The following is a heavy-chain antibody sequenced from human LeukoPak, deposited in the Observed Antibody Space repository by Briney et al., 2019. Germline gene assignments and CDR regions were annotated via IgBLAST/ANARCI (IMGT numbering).Heavy chain of an antibody. V-gene: IGHV3-7*01. CDR2: IKQDGSEK. CDR1: GFTFSSYW. CDR3: ARDNYYGSGSYPPLDY. J-gene: IGHJ4*02. D-gene: IGHD3-10*01. Sequence: GGSLRLSCAASGFTFSSYWMSWVRQAPGKGLEWVANIKQDGSEKYYVDSVKGRFTISRGNAKNSLYLQMNSLRGEDTAVYYCARDNYYGSGSYPPLDYWGQGTLVTVSS.